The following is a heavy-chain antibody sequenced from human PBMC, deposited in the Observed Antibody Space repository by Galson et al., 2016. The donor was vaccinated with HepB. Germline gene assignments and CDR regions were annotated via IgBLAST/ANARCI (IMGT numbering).Heavy chain of an antibody. V-gene: IGHV5-51*01. CDR3: ARVGHSELRFLEWLLFDY. J-gene: IGHJ4*02. CDR2: IYPRDSDT. CDR1: GYSFTTYW. Sequence: QSGAEVKKPGESLKISCKGSGYSFTTYWIGWVRQMPGKGLEWMGIIYPRDSDTRYSPSFQGQVTISADKSINTAYLQWSSLKASDTAIYYCARVGHSELRFLEWLLFDYWGQGTLVTVSS. D-gene: IGHD3-3*01.